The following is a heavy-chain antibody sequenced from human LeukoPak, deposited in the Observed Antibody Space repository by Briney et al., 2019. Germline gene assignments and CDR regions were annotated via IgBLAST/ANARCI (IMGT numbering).Heavy chain of an antibody. J-gene: IGHJ4*02. CDR3: AKDLCDILTGYDYKAYCGDS. CDR2: ISYDGGYK. Sequence: GGSLRLSCAASGFTFSSYGMHWVRQAPGKGLEWVALISYDGGYKYYADSVKGRFTISSDNSENTLYLQMNSLRAAATAVYYCAKDLCDILTGYDYKAYCGDSWGQGTLVTVSS. CDR1: GFTFSSYG. V-gene: IGHV3-30*18. D-gene: IGHD3-9*01.